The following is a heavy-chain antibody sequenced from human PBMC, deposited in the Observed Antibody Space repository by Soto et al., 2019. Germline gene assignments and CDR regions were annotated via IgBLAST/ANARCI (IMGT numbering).Heavy chain of an antibody. D-gene: IGHD3-3*01. CDR2: INHSGST. Sequence: SETLSLTCAVYGGSFSGYYWSWIRQPPGKGLEWIGEINHSGSTNYNPSLKSRVTISVDTSKNQFSLKLSSVTAADTAVYYCARLTNRSGDWGQGTLVTVSS. CDR1: GGSFSGYY. CDR3: ARLTNRSGD. V-gene: IGHV4-34*01. J-gene: IGHJ4*02.